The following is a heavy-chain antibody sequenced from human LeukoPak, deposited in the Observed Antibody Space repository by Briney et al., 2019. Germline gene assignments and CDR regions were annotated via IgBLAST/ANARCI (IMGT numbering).Heavy chain of an antibody. CDR2: ISSSDSDI. D-gene: IGHD2-2*01. Sequence: GGSLRLSCAASGFTFSSYSMSWVRQAPGKGLEWVSFISSSDSDIYHADSVKGRFTISRDNAKNSLFLQMNSLRAVDTAVYYCAKDLPAAVDWGQGTLVTVSS. CDR3: AKDLPAAVD. CDR1: GFTFSSYS. J-gene: IGHJ4*02. V-gene: IGHV3-21*01.